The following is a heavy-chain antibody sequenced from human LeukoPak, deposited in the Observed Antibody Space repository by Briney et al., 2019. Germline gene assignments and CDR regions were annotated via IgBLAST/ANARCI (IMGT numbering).Heavy chain of an antibody. V-gene: IGHV1-46*01. D-gene: IGHD1-26*01. CDR3: ARSLVGAPFDY. Sequence: ASVKVSCKTSGYTFTSYFIHWVRQAPGQGLEWMGIINPSGASTSYAQRFQGRVTMTRDMSTSTAYMELSSLRSEDTAVYYCARSLVGAPFDYWGQGTLVTVSS. CDR1: GYTFTSYF. J-gene: IGHJ4*02. CDR2: INPSGAST.